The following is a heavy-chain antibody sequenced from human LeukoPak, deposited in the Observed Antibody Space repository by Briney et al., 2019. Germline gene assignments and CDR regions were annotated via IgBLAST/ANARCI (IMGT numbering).Heavy chain of an antibody. V-gene: IGHV4-34*01. CDR3: ARDLMIRDGYNEDY. CDR2: INHSGGT. D-gene: IGHD5-24*01. Sequence: SETLSLTCAVYGGSFSANYWSWIRQPPGKGLEWIGEINHSGGTNYNPSLKSRVTISVDTSKNQFSLKLSSVTAADTAVYYCARDLMIRDGYNEDYWGQGTLVTVSS. J-gene: IGHJ4*02. CDR1: GGSFSANY.